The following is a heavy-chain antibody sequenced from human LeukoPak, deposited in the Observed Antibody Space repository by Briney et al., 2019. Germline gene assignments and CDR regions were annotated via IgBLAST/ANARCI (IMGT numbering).Heavy chain of an antibody. V-gene: IGHV3-33*01. Sequence: GGSLRLSCAASGFTFSSYGMHWVRQAPGKGLEWVGVIWYDGSNKYYADPVKGRFTISRDNSKNTLYLQMNSLRAEDTAVYYCGREGQGWFGEKNEGIFYYYYYGMDVWGQGTTVTVSS. D-gene: IGHD3-10*01. CDR1: GFTFSSYG. CDR2: IWYDGSNK. CDR3: GREGQGWFGEKNEGIFYYYYYGMDV. J-gene: IGHJ6*02.